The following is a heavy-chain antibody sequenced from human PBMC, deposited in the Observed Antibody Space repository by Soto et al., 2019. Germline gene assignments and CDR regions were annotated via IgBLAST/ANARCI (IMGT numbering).Heavy chain of an antibody. CDR1: GGTFSKFP. D-gene: IGHD2-2*01. V-gene: IGHV1-69*12. Sequence: QVQLVQSGAEVKKPGSSVKVSCKASGGTFSKFPISWVRQAPGQGLEWMGGIIPIFGTANYAQKFQGRVTITADESTTTVYMELSSLRSEDTAVYYCEREYCIGISCDLAFDAFEIWGQGTMVTGSS. J-gene: IGHJ3*02. CDR3: EREYCIGISCDLAFDAFEI. CDR2: IIPIFGTA.